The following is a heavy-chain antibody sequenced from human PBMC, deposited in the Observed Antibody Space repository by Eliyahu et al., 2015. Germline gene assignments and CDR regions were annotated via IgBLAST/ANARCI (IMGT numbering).Heavy chain of an antibody. CDR1: GFTFTAAR. D-gene: IGHD6-6*01. CDR3: TRQLFAFDI. V-gene: IGHV3-15*01. J-gene: IGHJ3*02. Sequence: EVQLVESGGGLVQPGGSLRLSCAXXGFTFTAARMTWVRQAPGKGLEWVGRIRSNTDGGTTDYAAPVKGRFTISRDDSKKTLYLQMNSLKTEDTAVYYCTRQLFAFDIWGQGTMVTVSS. CDR2: IRSNTDGGTT.